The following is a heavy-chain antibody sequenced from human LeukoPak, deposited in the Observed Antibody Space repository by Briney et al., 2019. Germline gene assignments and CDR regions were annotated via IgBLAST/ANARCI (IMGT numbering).Heavy chain of an antibody. CDR3: ARGATRATRHFDV. CDR1: GFTFSSYS. Sequence: GGSLRLSCVASGFTFSSYSLAWVRQTPGKGLAWVSIIAGNNSPTFYTDSVEGRFTISRDNSKNMGYLQMNSLRVEDSGVYFCARGATRATRHFDVWGRGTLVTVSS. CDR2: IAGNNSPT. V-gene: IGHV3-23*01. D-gene: IGHD2-2*01. J-gene: IGHJ2*01.